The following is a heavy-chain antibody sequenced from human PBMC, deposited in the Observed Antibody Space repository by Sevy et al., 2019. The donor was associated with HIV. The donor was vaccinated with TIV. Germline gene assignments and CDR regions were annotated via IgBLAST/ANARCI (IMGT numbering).Heavy chain of an antibody. D-gene: IGHD3-10*01. CDR1: RFTFSSYG. J-gene: IGHJ4*02. CDR3: AREDYYGSGSYYGPLDY. V-gene: IGHV3-33*01. CDR2: IWYDGTNK. Sequence: GGSLRLSCAASRFTFSSYGMHWVRQAPGKGLEWVAVIWYDGTNKEYADSVKGRFTISRDNSKNTLYLQMNSLRAEDTAVYYCAREDYYGSGSYYGPLDYWGQGTLVTVSS.